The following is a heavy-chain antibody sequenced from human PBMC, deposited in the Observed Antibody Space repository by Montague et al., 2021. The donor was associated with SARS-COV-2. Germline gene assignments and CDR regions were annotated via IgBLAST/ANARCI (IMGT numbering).Heavy chain of an antibody. CDR3: ARSTFYSSGWWDNWYFDL. J-gene: IGHJ2*01. D-gene: IGHD6-19*01. CDR2: IYYSRST. V-gene: IGHV4-59*12. Sequence: SETLSLTCTVSGGSISSYYWSWIRQPPGKGLEWIGYIYYSRSTNYNPSLKSRVTISVDTSKNQFSLKLSSVTAADTAVYYCARSTFYSSGWWDNWYFDLWGRGTLVTVSS. CDR1: GGSISSYY.